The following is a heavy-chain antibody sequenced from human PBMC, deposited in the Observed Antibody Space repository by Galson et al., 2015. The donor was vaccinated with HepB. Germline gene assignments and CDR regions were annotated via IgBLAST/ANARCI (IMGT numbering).Heavy chain of an antibody. Sequence: SLRLSCAASGFIFRNYAMTWVRQAPGTGLEWVSGMSDTGVNTYYADAVKDRFTISRDNSKKMLYLHMSGLRVEDTATYFCVKGADSNHDRYYYLGQGTLGTVSS. D-gene: IGHD1-14*01. CDR2: MSDTGVNT. CDR3: VKGADSNHDRYYY. V-gene: IGHV3-23*01. CDR1: GFIFRNYA. J-gene: IGHJ4*02.